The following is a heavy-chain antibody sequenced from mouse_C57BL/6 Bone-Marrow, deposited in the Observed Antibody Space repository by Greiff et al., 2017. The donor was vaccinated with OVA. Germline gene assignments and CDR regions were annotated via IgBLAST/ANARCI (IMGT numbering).Heavy chain of an antibody. J-gene: IGHJ1*03. CDR3: ARDNWDWYFDV. V-gene: IGHV7-1*01. Sequence: EVKLMESGGGLVQSGRSLRLSCATSGFTFSDFYMEWVRQAPGKGLEWIAASRNKANDYTTEYSASVKGRFIVSRDTSQSILYRQMNARRAEDTAIYYCARDNWDWYFDVWGTGTTVTVSS. CDR2: SRNKANDYTT. D-gene: IGHD4-1*01. CDR1: GFTFSDFY.